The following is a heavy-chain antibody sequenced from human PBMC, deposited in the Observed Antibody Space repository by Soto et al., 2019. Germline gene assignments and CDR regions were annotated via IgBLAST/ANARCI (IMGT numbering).Heavy chain of an antibody. CDR3: SRMQYSYGQLDYFDY. D-gene: IGHD3-16*01. J-gene: IGHJ4*02. CDR1: GYSFGNYW. Sequence: GESLKISCQGSGYSFGNYWIGWVRQMPGKGLEWMGIIYPGDSEIKYRPSFQGQVTISADKSTSTAYLQWSSLKASDTAMYFCSRMQYSYGQLDYFDYWGQGTLVTVSS. CDR2: IYPGDSEI. V-gene: IGHV5-51*01.